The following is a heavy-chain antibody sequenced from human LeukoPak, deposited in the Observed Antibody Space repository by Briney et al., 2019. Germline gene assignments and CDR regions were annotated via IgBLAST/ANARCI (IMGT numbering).Heavy chain of an antibody. CDR3: AREPPDDYGDYSWFDP. Sequence: SETLSLTCTVSGGSISSYYWSWIRQPAGKGLEWIGRIYTSGSTNYNPSLKSRVTMSVDTSKNQFSLKLSSVTAAGTAVYYCAREPPDDYGDYSWFDPWGQGTLVTVSS. CDR1: GGSISSYY. CDR2: IYTSGST. J-gene: IGHJ5*02. D-gene: IGHD4-17*01. V-gene: IGHV4-4*07.